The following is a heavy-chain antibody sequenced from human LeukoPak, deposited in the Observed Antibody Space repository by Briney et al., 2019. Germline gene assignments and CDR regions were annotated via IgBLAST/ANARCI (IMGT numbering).Heavy chain of an antibody. CDR1: GGSISSGDYY. J-gene: IGHJ3*02. V-gene: IGHV4-30-4*08. D-gene: IGHD4-17*01. CDR3: ARAGTVTTLGAFDI. Sequence: PSETLSLTCTVSGGSISSGDYYWSWIRQPPGKGLEWIVYIYYSGSTYYNPSLKSRVTISVDTSKNQFSLKLSSVTAADTAVYYCARAGTVTTLGAFDIWGQGTMVTVYS. CDR2: IYYSGST.